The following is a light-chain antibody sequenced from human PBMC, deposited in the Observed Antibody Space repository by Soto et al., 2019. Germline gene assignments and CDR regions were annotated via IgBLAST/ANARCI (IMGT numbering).Light chain of an antibody. CDR1: QSISSY. CDR3: HQSYSTLALT. CDR2: AAS. J-gene: IGKJ4*01. V-gene: IGKV1-39*01. Sequence: DIQMTQSPSSLSASVGGRATITSRPSQSISSYLNWYQQKPGKAPKLLIYAASSLQSGVPSRFSGSGSGTDFTLTISSLQPADFATYYCHQSYSTLALTFGGGTKVDIK.